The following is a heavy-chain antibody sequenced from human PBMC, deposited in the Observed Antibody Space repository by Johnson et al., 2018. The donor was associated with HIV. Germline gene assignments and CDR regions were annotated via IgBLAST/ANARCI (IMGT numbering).Heavy chain of an antibody. J-gene: IGHJ3*01. CDR1: GFSVSSNY. V-gene: IGHV3-53*01. CDR3: AKDGGLWSYSLDV. CDR2: IYSGGRT. D-gene: IGHD3-10*01. Sequence: EKLVESGGGLIQPGGSLRLSCAASGFSVSSNYMSWVRQAPGKGLAWVSVIYSGGRTYYADSVKGRFTISRDNSKNTLHLQMNSLRAEDTAVYYCAKDGGLWSYSLDVWGQGTMVSVSS.